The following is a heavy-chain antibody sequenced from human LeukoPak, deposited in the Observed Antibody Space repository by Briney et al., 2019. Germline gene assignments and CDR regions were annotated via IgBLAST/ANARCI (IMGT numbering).Heavy chain of an antibody. CDR1: GGSISSGGYS. CDR2: IYHSGST. V-gene: IGHV4-30-2*01. Sequence: SETLSLTCAVCGGSISSGGYSLSWIRQPPGECLEWIGYIYHSGSTYYNPSLKSRVTISVDRSKNQFSLKLSSVTAADTAVYYCARGRDIVVVPAATAWFDPWGQGTLVTVSS. D-gene: IGHD2-2*01. J-gene: IGHJ5*02. CDR3: ARGRDIVVVPAATAWFDP.